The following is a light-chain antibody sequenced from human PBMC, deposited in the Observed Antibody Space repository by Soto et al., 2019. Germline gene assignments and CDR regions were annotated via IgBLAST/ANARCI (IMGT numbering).Light chain of an antibody. CDR2: GAS. V-gene: IGKV1-39*01. Sequence: DIQMTQSPSSLSASVGDRVTITCRASQTITTYLNWYQQKPGEAPKLLIFGASSLQSGVPSRLTGSGSGTDFTLTLSSLQPEDLATYHCQQSHSTPWTFGQGTKVEIK. CDR1: QTITTY. J-gene: IGKJ1*01. CDR3: QQSHSTPWT.